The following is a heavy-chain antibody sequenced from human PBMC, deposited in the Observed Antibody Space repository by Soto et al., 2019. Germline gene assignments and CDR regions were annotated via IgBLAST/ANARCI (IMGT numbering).Heavy chain of an antibody. D-gene: IGHD2-15*01. J-gene: IGHJ6*02. V-gene: IGHV3-15*01. CDR1: GFTFSIAW. Sequence: GGSLRLSCAASGFTFSIAWMNWVRQAPGKGLEWVGRIKSKTDGGTTDYAAPVKGRLTISRDDSKNTLYLQMNSLKTEDTAVYYCTTAGSASIPRYYGMDVWGQXTTVTLSS. CDR2: IKSKTDGGTT. CDR3: TTAGSASIPRYYGMDV.